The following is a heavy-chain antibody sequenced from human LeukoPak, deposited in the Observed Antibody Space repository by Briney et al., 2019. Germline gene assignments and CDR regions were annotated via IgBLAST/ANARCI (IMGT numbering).Heavy chain of an antibody. CDR3: ARDYGDYGTYYYGMDV. Sequence: GESLKISCKGSGYSFTSYWIGWMRQMPGKGLEWMGIIYPGDSDTRYSPSFQGQVTISADKSISTAYLQWSSLKASDTAMYYCARDYGDYGTYYYGMDVWGQGTTVTVSS. D-gene: IGHD4-17*01. CDR2: IYPGDSDT. V-gene: IGHV5-51*01. J-gene: IGHJ6*02. CDR1: GYSFTSYW.